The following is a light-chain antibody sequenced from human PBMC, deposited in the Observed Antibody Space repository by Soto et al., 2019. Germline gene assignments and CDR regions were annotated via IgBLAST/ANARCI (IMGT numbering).Light chain of an antibody. Sequence: EIVLTQSPGTLSLSPGGRATLSCRASQSVSRSYLAWYQQKPGQAPRLLIYGASSRATGIPDRFSGSGSGTDFTLTISSLEPEDFAVYYCQQYGTSPLYTFGQGTKLEIK. V-gene: IGKV3-20*01. J-gene: IGKJ2*01. CDR2: GAS. CDR1: QSVSRSY. CDR3: QQYGTSPLYT.